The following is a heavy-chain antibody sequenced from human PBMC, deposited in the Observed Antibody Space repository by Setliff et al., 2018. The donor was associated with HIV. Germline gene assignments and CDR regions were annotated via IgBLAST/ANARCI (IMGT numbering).Heavy chain of an antibody. CDR2: IKSKTDGGTA. Sequence: PGGSLRLSCAASGFTFSNAWMNWVRQAPGKGLEWVGRIKSKTDGGTADYAAPVRGRFTFSRDDSKNTVYLQMNSPKTEDTAVYYCATAPGYYDSSPFDWWGPGTLVPSPQ. V-gene: IGHV3-15*07. CDR3: ATAPGYYDSSPFDW. J-gene: IGHJ4*02. CDR1: GFTFSNAW. D-gene: IGHD3-22*01.